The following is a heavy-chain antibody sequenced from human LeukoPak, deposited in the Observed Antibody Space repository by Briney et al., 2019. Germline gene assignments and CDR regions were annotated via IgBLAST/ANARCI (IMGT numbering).Heavy chain of an antibody. CDR3: ARHGRDGDYVAY. D-gene: IGHD4-17*01. CDR2: IYYSGST. V-gene: IGHV4-39*01. CDR1: GGSISSSSFY. J-gene: IGHJ4*02. Sequence: KPSETLSLTCTVSGGSISSSSFYWGWIRQPPGEGLRWVGSIYYSGSTYYNPSLKSRVTISVDTNKNQFSLKLSSVTAADTAVYYCARHGRDGDYVAYWGQGTLVTVSS.